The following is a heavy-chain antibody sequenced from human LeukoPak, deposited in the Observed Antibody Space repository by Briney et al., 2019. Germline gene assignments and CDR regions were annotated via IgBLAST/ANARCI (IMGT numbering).Heavy chain of an antibody. D-gene: IGHD2-2*02. Sequence: ASVKVSCKASGYTFTNYGLTWVRQAPGQGLEWMGWISPYKGNTYYVQKFQGRVTMTTDTSTTTAYMELRSLRSDDTAIYYCARDLDIVVVAAAVRHYGLDVWGQGTTVTVSS. J-gene: IGHJ6*02. CDR3: ARDLDIVVVAAAVRHYGLDV. CDR2: ISPYKGNT. V-gene: IGHV1-18*01. CDR1: GYTFTNYG.